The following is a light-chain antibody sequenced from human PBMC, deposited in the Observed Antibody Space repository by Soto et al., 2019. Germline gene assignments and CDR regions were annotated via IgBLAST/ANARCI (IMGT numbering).Light chain of an antibody. J-gene: IGKJ5*01. V-gene: IGKV3-15*01. Sequence: EIVMTQSPATLSVSPGETATLSCRASQSVSSYLAWYQHRPGQAPRLLIYDASTRATGIPARFSGSGSGTEFTHTISGLQSEDFAVYSCQQCSDWPLFTFGQGTRLEIK. CDR1: QSVSSY. CDR3: QQCSDWPLFT. CDR2: DAS.